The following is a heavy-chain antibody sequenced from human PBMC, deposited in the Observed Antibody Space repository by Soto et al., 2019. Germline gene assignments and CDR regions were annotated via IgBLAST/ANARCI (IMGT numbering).Heavy chain of an antibody. CDR3: ARDDATAMVSADYYYYGMDV. CDR1: GYTFTSYG. CDR2: IGAYNGNT. Sequence: QVQLVQSGAEVKKPGASVKVSCKASGYTFTSYGISWVRQAPGQGLEWMGWIGAYNGNTNYAQKHQGRVTMTTGTSTSTAYMELRSLRSDDTAVYYCARDDATAMVSADYYYYGMDVWGQGTTVTVSS. V-gene: IGHV1-18*01. D-gene: IGHD5-18*01. J-gene: IGHJ6*02.